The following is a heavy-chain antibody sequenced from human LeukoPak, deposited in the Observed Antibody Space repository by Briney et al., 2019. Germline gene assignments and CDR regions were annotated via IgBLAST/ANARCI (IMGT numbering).Heavy chain of an antibody. CDR1: GGSFSGYY. CDR2: INHSGST. D-gene: IGHD3-3*01. CDR3: ARGTSTIFGVASYYYYMDV. Sequence: PSETLSLTCAVYGGSFSGYYWSWIRQPPGKGLEWIGEINHSGSTNYNPSLRSRVTISVDTSKNQFSLKLSSVTAADAAVYYCARGTSTIFGVASYYYYMDVWGKGTTVTVSS. J-gene: IGHJ6*03. V-gene: IGHV4-34*01.